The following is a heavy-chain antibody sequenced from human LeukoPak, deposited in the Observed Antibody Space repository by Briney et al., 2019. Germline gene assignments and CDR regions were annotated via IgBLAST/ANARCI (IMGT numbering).Heavy chain of an antibody. Sequence: PSETLSLTCTVSGGSISSYYWSWIRQPAGKGLEWIGHIYTSGSANYNPSLKSRVTMSVDTSKNQFSLKLTSVTAADTAVYYCARGGYGGNYLDYWGQGTLVTVSS. CDR3: ARGGYGGNYLDY. D-gene: IGHD4-23*01. CDR2: IYTSGSA. CDR1: GGSISSYY. J-gene: IGHJ4*02. V-gene: IGHV4-4*07.